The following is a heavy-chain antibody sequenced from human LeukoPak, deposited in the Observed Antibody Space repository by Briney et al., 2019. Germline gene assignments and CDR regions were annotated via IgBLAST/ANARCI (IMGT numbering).Heavy chain of an antibody. D-gene: IGHD3-10*02. CDR2: IISSGSTI. V-gene: IGHV3-48*03. Sequence: GSLRLSCAASGFTFSSYEMNWVRHAPGKGLEWVSYIISSGSTIYYADSVKGRFTISRDNAKNSLYLQMNSLRAEDTAVYYCAELGITMIGGVWGKGTTVTISS. CDR1: GFTFSSYE. J-gene: IGHJ6*04. CDR3: AELGITMIGGV.